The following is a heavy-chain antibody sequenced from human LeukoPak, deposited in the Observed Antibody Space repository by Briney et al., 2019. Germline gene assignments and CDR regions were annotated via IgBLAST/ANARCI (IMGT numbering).Heavy chain of an antibody. CDR2: IYPSDSDT. Sequence: GESLKFSCQGSEYSFATYWIAWLRQVPGKGLEWMGIIYPSDSDTRYSPSFQGQVTISADKSIKTAYLQWSSLKASDTAMYYCARPLQGIVGATGFDYWGQGTLVTVSS. J-gene: IGHJ4*02. CDR1: EYSFATYW. D-gene: IGHD1-26*01. V-gene: IGHV5-51*01. CDR3: ARPLQGIVGATGFDY.